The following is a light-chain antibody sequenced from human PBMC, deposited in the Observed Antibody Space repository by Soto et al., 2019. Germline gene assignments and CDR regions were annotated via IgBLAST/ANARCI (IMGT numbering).Light chain of an antibody. Sequence: EIVLTQSPDTLSLSPGERATLSCRASQSVSSKLAWYQQKPGQAPRLLIYGASTRATGIPARFSGSGSGTDFTLTISSLQSEDFAIYYCQQYNNWPPITFGQGTRLEIK. CDR3: QQYNNWPPIT. CDR2: GAS. J-gene: IGKJ5*01. CDR1: QSVSSK. V-gene: IGKV3-15*01.